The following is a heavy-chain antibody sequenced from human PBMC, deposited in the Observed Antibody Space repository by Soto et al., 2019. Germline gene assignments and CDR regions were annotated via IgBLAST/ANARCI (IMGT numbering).Heavy chain of an antibody. CDR1: RGSISSGTNY. V-gene: IGHV4-30-4*08. CDR2: IYYSGST. D-gene: IGHD4-17*01. CDR3: ARNPDYGDPLGYFDY. J-gene: IGHJ4*02. Sequence: PSETLSLTCTVSRGSISSGTNYWAWIRQPPGKGLEWIANIYYSGSTYYNPSLKSRVTISVDTSKNQFSLKLSSVTAADTAVYYCARNPDYGDPLGYFDYWGQGTLVTVSS.